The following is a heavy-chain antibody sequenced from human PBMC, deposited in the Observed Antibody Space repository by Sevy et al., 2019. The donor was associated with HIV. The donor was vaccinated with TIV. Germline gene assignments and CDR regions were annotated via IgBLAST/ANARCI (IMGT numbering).Heavy chain of an antibody. CDR2: IIPIFGTA. J-gene: IGHJ3*02. D-gene: IGHD5-18*01. V-gene: IGHV1-69*01. Sequence: AYVKVSCKASGGTFSSYAISWVRQAPGQGLEWMGGIIPIFGTANYAQKFQGRVTITADESTSTAYMELSSLRSEDTAVYYCAGDLERGYSHRTSGDAFDIWGQGTMVTVSS. CDR3: AGDLERGYSHRTSGDAFDI. CDR1: GGTFSSYA.